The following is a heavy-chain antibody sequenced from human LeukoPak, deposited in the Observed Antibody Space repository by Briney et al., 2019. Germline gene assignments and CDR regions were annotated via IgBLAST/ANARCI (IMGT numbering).Heavy chain of an antibody. CDR3: ARDGYSTGWYNFDY. Sequence: PGGSLRLSCAASGFTVSSNYMSWVRQAPGKGLEWVSVIYGDDNTYYADSVKGRFTISRDDSKNTLYLHMNSLRAEDTAVYYCARDGYSTGWYNFDYWGQGTLVTLSS. CDR1: GFTVSSNY. CDR2: IYGDDNT. D-gene: IGHD6-19*01. J-gene: IGHJ4*02. V-gene: IGHV3-53*01.